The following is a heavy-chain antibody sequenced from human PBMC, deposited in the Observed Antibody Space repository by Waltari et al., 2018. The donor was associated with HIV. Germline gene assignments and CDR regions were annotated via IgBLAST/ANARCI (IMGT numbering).Heavy chain of an antibody. CDR1: GYSISSGYY. J-gene: IGHJ5*02. CDR2: IYHSGST. CDR3: ARGSAFIAVAGYWFDP. D-gene: IGHD6-19*01. V-gene: IGHV4-38-2*01. Sequence: QVQLQESGPGLVKPSETLSLTCAVSGYSISSGYYWGWIRQTPGKGLEWIGSIYHSGSTYYNPSLKRRVTISVDTSKNQFSLKLSSVTAADTAVYYCARGSAFIAVAGYWFDPWGQGTLVTVSS.